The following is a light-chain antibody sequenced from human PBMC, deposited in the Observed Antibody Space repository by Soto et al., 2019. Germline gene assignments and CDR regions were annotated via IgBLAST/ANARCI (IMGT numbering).Light chain of an antibody. CDR1: SSDVGYYNY. V-gene: IGLV2-8*01. J-gene: IGLJ1*01. Sequence: ALTQPPSASGSPGQSVTIACTGASSDVGYYNYVSWYQQPPGKAPKLLIYDVSKRPSGVPDRFSGSKSGNTASLTVSGLQAEGEGDYYCSSYAGSNYPYVFGTGTKVTVL. CDR3: SSYAGSNYPYV. CDR2: DVS.